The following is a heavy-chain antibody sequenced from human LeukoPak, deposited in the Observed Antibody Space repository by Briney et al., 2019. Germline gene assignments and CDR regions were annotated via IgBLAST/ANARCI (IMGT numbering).Heavy chain of an antibody. V-gene: IGHV1-2*02. CDR2: INPNSGGT. D-gene: IGHD3-3*01. CDR1: GSPLPLYY. CDR3: ARGDTIFDAGSLDY. J-gene: IGHJ4*02. Sequence: ASVKVSCKASGSPLPLYYMHWGRPAPGHGLEWMGWINPNSGGTNYAQKFQGRVTMTSDTSISTAYMELSRLRSDDTAVYYCARGDTIFDAGSLDYWGQGTLVTVSS.